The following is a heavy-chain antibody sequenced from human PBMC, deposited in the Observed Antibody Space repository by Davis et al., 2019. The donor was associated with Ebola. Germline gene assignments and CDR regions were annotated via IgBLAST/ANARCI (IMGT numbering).Heavy chain of an antibody. V-gene: IGHV4-59*12. CDR2: IYYSGST. D-gene: IGHD4-17*01. CDR1: GGSISSYY. J-gene: IGHJ4*02. Sequence: MPGGSLRLSCTVSGGSISSYYWSWIRQPPGKGLEWIGYIYYSGSTNYNPSLKSRVTISVDTSKNQFSLKLSSVTAADTAVYYCARDYGDYGYYFDYWGQGTLVTVSS. CDR3: ARDYGDYGYYFDY.